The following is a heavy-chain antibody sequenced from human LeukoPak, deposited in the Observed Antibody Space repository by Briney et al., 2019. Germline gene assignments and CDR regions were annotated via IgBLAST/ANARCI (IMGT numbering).Heavy chain of an antibody. CDR1: GFTFRSYS. J-gene: IGHJ3*02. Sequence: GGSLRLSCAASGFTFRSYSMNWVRQAPGKGLEWVSSISTSRSYIYYADSVKGRFTISRDNAKNSLYLQMNSLRAEDTAVYYCAQILTASSDAFDIWGQGTMVTVSS. CDR3: AQILTASSDAFDI. V-gene: IGHV3-21*01. D-gene: IGHD3-9*01. CDR2: ISTSRSYI.